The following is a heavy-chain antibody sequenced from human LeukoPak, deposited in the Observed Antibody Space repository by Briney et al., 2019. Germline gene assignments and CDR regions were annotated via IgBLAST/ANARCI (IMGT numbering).Heavy chain of an antibody. D-gene: IGHD2-2*01. CDR1: GGSISSSSYY. CDR3: ARRRAGPAAPAIDP. Sequence: TPSETLSLTCTVPGGSISSSSYYRGWIRQPPGKGLEWIGSIYYSGSTYYNPSLKSRVTISVDTSKNQFSLKLSSVTAADTAVYYCARRRAGPAAPAIDPWGQGTLVTVSS. J-gene: IGHJ5*02. V-gene: IGHV4-39*01. CDR2: IYYSGST.